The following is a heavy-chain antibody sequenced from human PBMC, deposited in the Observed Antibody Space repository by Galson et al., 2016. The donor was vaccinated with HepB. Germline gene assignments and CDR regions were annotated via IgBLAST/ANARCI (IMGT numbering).Heavy chain of an antibody. CDR1: GFTFSSYE. CDR3: VRDSGGYRDGPQYYLDY. Sequence: SLRLSCAASGFTFSSYEMHWVRQAPGKGLEWVSYIRSSGGMIFYADSVRGRFTISRDHAENSLSLQMDSLRPEDTGVYFCVRDSGGYRDGPQYYLDYWGQGVLVTVSS. CDR2: IRSSGGMI. D-gene: IGHD5-18*01. V-gene: IGHV3-48*03. J-gene: IGHJ4*02.